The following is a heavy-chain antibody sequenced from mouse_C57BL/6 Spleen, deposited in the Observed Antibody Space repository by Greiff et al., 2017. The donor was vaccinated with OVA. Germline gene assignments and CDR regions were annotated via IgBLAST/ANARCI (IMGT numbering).Heavy chain of an antibody. CDR1: GYTFTGYW. CDR2: ILPGSGST. Sequence: QVQLHQSGAELMKPGASVKLSCKPTGYTFTGYWLAWVKQRPGHGLDWIGEILPGSGSTNSNEKFKGKATFTADTSSNTAYMKLSSLTTEDSAIYYCARLMGYSNYDAMDYWGQGTSVTVSA. V-gene: IGHV1-9*01. CDR3: ARLMGYSNYDAMDY. J-gene: IGHJ4*01. D-gene: IGHD2-5*01.